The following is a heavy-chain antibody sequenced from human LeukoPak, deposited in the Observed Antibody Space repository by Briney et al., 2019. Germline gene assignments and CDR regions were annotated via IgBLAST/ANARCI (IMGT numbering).Heavy chain of an antibody. CDR3: AREHYYGSGIYFYSYYYSMDV. D-gene: IGHD3-10*01. V-gene: IGHV3-30*04. J-gene: IGHJ6*03. CDR1: GFTVSSYA. CDR2: AAYDGSHK. Sequence: GGALRLSCAASGFTVSSYALHWVRQAPGKGLEGVAVAAYDGSHKYYAESVKSRFTISRDNSKNTLYLQMNSLRPEDTAVYYCAREHYYGSGIYFYSYYYSMDVWGKGTTVTVSS.